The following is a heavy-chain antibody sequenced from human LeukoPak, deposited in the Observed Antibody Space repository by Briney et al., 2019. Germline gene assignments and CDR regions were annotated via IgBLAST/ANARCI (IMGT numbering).Heavy chain of an antibody. Sequence: PSETLSLTCTVSGGSISSFYWSWIRQPTGKGLEWIGYIYYNGSSNYNPSLKSRVTISVDTSKNQFSLRLSSVTAADTAVYYCARHRDYGTGWYGFDYWGQGSLVTVSS. V-gene: IGHV4-59*08. CDR2: IYYNGSS. D-gene: IGHD6-19*01. J-gene: IGHJ4*02. CDR1: GGSISSFY. CDR3: ARHRDYGTGWYGFDY.